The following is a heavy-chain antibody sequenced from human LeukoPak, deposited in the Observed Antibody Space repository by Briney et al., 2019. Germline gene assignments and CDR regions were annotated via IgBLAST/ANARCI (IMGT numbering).Heavy chain of an antibody. CDR1: GFTFSSYG. V-gene: IGHV3-33*01. Sequence: GRSLRLSCAASGFTFSSYGMHWVRQAPGKGLEWVAVIWYDGSNKYYADSVKGRFTISRDNSKNTLYLQMNSLRAEDTAVYCCARVPASAMSAFFDYWGQGTLVTVSS. J-gene: IGHJ4*02. CDR2: IWYDGSNK. D-gene: IGHD2-2*01. CDR3: ARVPASAMSAFFDY.